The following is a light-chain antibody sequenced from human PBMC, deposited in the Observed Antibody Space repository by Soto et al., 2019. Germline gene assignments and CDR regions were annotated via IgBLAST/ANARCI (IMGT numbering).Light chain of an antibody. CDR1: QSIYKW. J-gene: IGKJ1*01. CDR3: QQAKSFPWP. CDR2: DAS. Sequence: IQPPRYPTTLCASVGERVAIACRASQSIYKWLAWYQQKPGKAPKLLIYDASSLQSGVPSRFDASGSGTDFTLTISSLQPEDFGIYYCQQAKSFPWPFGQGTNVDIK. V-gene: IGKV1-5*01.